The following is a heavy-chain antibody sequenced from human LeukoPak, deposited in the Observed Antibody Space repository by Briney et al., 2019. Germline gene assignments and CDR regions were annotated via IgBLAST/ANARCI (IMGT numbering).Heavy chain of an antibody. CDR3: ARADWDKAMIDY. CDR1: GFTFSSYS. V-gene: IGHV3-21*01. J-gene: IGHJ4*02. Sequence: GGSLRLSCAASGFTFSSYSMNWVRQAPGKGLEWVSSISSSSSYIYYADSVKGRFTISRDNAKNSLYLQMNSLRAEDTAVYYCARADWDKAMIDYWGQGTLVTVSS. D-gene: IGHD5-18*01. CDR2: ISSSSSYI.